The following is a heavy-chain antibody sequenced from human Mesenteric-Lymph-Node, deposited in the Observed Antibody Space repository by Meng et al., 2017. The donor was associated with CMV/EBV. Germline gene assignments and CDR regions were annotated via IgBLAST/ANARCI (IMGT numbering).Heavy chain of an antibody. Sequence: GESLKISCAASEFTFSNYWMSWVRQAPGKGLEWVANIKQDGSEKYYVDSVKGRFTISRDNAKNSLYLQMNSLRAEDTAVYYCARDRPVTRSLYYYYGMDVWGQGTTVTVSS. CDR3: ARDRPVTRSLYYYYGMDV. V-gene: IGHV3-7*01. CDR1: EFTFSNYW. J-gene: IGHJ6*02. D-gene: IGHD4-17*01. CDR2: IKQDGSEK.